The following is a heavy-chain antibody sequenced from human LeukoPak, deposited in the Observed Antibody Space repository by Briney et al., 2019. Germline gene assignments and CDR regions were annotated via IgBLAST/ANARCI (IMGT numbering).Heavy chain of an antibody. CDR2: ISSSSTYI. CDR3: ARDRGVTTSGYFDY. D-gene: IGHD4-17*01. CDR1: GFTFSSYA. Sequence: PGGSLRLSCAASGFTFSSYAMHWVRQAPGKGLEWVSSISSSSTYIEYADSVKGRFTISRDNAENSLNLQMNSLRAEDTAVYYCARDRGVTTSGYFDYWGQGTLVTVSS. V-gene: IGHV3-21*01. J-gene: IGHJ4*02.